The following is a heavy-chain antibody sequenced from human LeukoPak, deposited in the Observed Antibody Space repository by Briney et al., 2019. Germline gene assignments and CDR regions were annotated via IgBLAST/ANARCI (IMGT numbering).Heavy chain of an antibody. D-gene: IGHD1-14*01. J-gene: IGHJ6*02. CDR1: GYSLTSYW. Sequence: GEPLKISCKGSGYSLTSYWINWLRQMPGKGLEWMGRIDPRDSYTNYSPSFHGHVTISADRSICTAYLQWSSLKASDTAMYYCARSSDLYGTYYYYGLDVWGQGTTVTVSS. CDR2: IDPRDSYT. V-gene: IGHV5-10-1*01. CDR3: ARSSDLYGTYYYYGLDV.